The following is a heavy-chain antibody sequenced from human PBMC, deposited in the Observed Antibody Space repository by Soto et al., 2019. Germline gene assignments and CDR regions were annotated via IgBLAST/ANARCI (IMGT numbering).Heavy chain of an antibody. D-gene: IGHD5-18*01. CDR3: ARYRRYSQRGD. CDR1: GFTFSNAW. V-gene: IGHV3-15*01. J-gene: IGHJ6*02. Sequence: PGGSLRLSCAASGFTFSNAWMSWVRQAPGKGLEWVGRIKSKTDGGTTDYAAPVKGRFTISRDDSKNTLNLQMNSLKTEDTAGDYGARYRRYSQRGDWGQGTTVTVSS. CDR2: IKSKTDGGTT.